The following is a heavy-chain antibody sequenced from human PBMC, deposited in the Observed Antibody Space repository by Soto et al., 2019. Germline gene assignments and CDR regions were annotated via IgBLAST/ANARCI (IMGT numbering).Heavy chain of an antibody. V-gene: IGHV4-59*01. CDR2: IFYSGTT. D-gene: IGHD6-19*01. J-gene: IGHJ4*02. CDR1: GVSIRTYY. CDR3: AAGISVADLYFDR. Sequence: SETLSLTCSVSGVSIRTYYWSWIRQAPGKGLEWIGFIFYSGTTNYNPSLKGRVSISADTSKNQVFLNLTSVTAADTAVYYCAAGISVADLYFDRWGPGTLVTVS.